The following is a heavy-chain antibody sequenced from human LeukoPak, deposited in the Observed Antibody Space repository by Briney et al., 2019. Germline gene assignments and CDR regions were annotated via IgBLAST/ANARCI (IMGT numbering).Heavy chain of an antibody. CDR2: IYYSGST. D-gene: IGHD3-10*01. CDR3: ARAHYYGSGSYNWFDP. J-gene: IGHJ5*02. V-gene: IGHV4-31*03. CDR1: GGSISSGGYY. Sequence: PSETLSLTCTVSGGSISSGGYYWSWIRQHPGGGLEWIGYIYYSGSTYYNPSLKSRVTISVDTSKNQFSLKLSSVTAADTAVYYCARAHYYGSGSYNWFDPWGQGTLVTVSS.